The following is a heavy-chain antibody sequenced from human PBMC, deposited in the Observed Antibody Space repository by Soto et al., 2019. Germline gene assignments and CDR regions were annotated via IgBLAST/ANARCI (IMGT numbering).Heavy chain of an antibody. Sequence: GASVKVSCKASGGTFSSYAISWVRQAPGQGLEWMGGIIPIFGTANYAQKFQGRVTITADESTSTAYMELSSLRSEDTAVYYCARLQDIVEVPAAMPSYYGMDVWGQGTKVTVSS. CDR2: IIPIFGTA. J-gene: IGHJ6*02. CDR1: GGTFSSYA. V-gene: IGHV1-69*13. D-gene: IGHD2-2*01. CDR3: ARLQDIVEVPAAMPSYYGMDV.